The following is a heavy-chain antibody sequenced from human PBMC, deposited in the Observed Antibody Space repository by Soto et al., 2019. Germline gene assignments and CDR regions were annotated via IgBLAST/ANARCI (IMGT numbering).Heavy chain of an antibody. V-gene: IGHV3-30*18. D-gene: IGHD3-3*01. CDR1: GFTFSSYG. J-gene: IGHJ4*02. Sequence: LRLSCAASGFTFSSYGMHWVRQAPGKGLEWVAVISYDGSNKYYADSVKGRFTISRDNSKNTLYLQMNSLRAEDTAVYYCAKDSHYDFWSGYEFPDYWGQGTLVTVSS. CDR3: AKDSHYDFWSGYEFPDY. CDR2: ISYDGSNK.